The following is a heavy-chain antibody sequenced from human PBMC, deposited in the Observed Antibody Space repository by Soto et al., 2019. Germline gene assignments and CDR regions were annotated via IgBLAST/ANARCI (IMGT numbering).Heavy chain of an antibody. CDR1: GFTFSSYW. CDR2: INSDGSST. Sequence: GGSLRLSCAASGFTFSSYWMHWVRQAPGKGLVWVSRINSDGSSTSYADSVKGRFTISRDNAKNTLYLQMNSLRAEDTAVYYCARGRYYDFWSGYYAFDYWGQGTLVTVSS. V-gene: IGHV3-74*01. D-gene: IGHD3-3*01. CDR3: ARGRYYDFWSGYYAFDY. J-gene: IGHJ4*02.